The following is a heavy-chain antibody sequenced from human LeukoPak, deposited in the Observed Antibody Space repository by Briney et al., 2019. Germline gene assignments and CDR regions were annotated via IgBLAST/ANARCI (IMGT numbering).Heavy chain of an antibody. CDR1: GFTFSSYG. CDR2: ISYDGSNK. Sequence: GGSLRLSCAASGFTFSSYGMHWVRQAPGKGLEGVAVISYDGSNKYYADSVKGRFTISRDNSKNTLYLQMNSLRAEDTAVYYCAKAPDSKGYWGQGTLVTVSS. D-gene: IGHD3-22*01. V-gene: IGHV3-30*18. J-gene: IGHJ4*02. CDR3: AKAPDSKGY.